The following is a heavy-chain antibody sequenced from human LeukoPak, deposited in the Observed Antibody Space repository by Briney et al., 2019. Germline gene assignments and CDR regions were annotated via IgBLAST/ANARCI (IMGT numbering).Heavy chain of an antibody. Sequence: GASVKVSCKASGGTFSSYAISWVRQAPGQGLEWMGGIIPIFGTANYAQKFQGRVTITTDEFTTSDYMELSSLSSEVTAVYSCDGVGDGYNYVDDGGEGTLVTVS. D-gene: IGHD5-24*01. V-gene: IGHV1-69*05. J-gene: IGHJ4*02. CDR2: IIPIFGTA. CDR3: DGVGDGYNYVDD. CDR1: GGTFSSYA.